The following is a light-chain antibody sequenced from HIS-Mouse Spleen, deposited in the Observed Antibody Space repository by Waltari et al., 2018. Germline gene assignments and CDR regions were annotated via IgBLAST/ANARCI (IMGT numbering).Light chain of an antibody. CDR2: EVS. V-gene: IGLV2-14*01. CDR1: SSHVGGYNY. CDR3: SSYTSSSTYV. Sequence: QSALTQPASVSGSPGQSITISCTGTSSHVGGYNYVSGYQQLPGKAPKLMIYEVSNRPSGVSNRFSGSKYGNTASLTISGLQAEDEADYYCSSYTSSSTYVFGTGTKVTVL. J-gene: IGLJ1*01.